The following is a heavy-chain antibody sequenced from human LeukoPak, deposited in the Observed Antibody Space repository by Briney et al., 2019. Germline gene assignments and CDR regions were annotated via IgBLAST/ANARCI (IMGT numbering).Heavy chain of an antibody. D-gene: IGHD2-2*01. CDR2: IKQDGSEK. V-gene: IGHV3-7*01. CDR3: ARTRDNYYYMDV. J-gene: IGHJ6*03. CDR1: GFTFSDYW. Sequence: AGGSLRLSCAASGFTFSDYWMSWVRQAPGKGLEWVANIKQDGSEKYYVDSVKGRFTISRDNAKNSLYLQMNSLRAEDTAVYYCARTRDNYYYMDVWGKGTTVTVSS.